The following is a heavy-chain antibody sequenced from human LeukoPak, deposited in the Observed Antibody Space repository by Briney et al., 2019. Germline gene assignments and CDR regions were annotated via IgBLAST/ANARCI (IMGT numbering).Heavy chain of an antibody. CDR3: AREDSSSPSPFDY. J-gene: IGHJ4*02. CDR2: TYYRAKWYN. V-gene: IGHV6-1*01. D-gene: IGHD6-13*01. Sequence: SQTLSLTSAISGESASSNSAACGWIRPSRSGGLELLGRTYYRAKWYNDYAVSVKSRITINPDTSKNQFSLQLNSVTPEDTAVYYCAREDSSSPSPFDYWGQGTLVTVSS. CDR1: GESASSNSAA.